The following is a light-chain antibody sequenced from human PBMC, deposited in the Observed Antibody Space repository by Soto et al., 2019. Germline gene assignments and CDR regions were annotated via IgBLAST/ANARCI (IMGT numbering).Light chain of an antibody. J-gene: IGLJ1*01. CDR3: AAWDDSLSGLYV. CDR1: SSNIGSNY. Sequence: QSVLTQPPSASGTPGQRVTISCSGSSSNIGSNYVYWYQQLPGTAPKLLIYRNNQWPSGVPDRLSGSKSGTSASLAISGLRSEDEADYYCAAWDDSLSGLYVFGTGTKLTVL. V-gene: IGLV1-47*01. CDR2: RNN.